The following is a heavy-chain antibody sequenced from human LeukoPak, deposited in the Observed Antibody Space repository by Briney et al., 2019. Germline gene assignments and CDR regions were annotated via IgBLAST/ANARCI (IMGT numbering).Heavy chain of an antibody. D-gene: IGHD6-13*01. J-gene: IGHJ5*02. CDR1: GGSISSYY. V-gene: IGHV4-59*01. CDR2: IYYSGST. Sequence: RPSETLSLTCTVSGGSISSYYWSWLRQPPGKGLEWIGYIYYSGSTNYNPSLKSRVTISVDTSKNQFSLKLSSVTAADTAVYYCARDSARIAAAGTFDPWGQGTLVTVSS. CDR3: ARDSARIAAAGTFDP.